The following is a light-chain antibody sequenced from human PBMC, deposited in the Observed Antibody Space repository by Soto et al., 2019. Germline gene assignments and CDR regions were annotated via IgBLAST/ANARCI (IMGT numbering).Light chain of an antibody. Sequence: VIWMTQSPSLLSASTGDRATISCRMSQSISSYLAWYQQKPGKAPELLIYAASTLHSGVPSRFSGSGAGTVFTITISCLQSEDFAYYYWQQYYSFPLTFGGGTKVEIK. V-gene: IGKV1D-8*01. CDR1: QSISSY. CDR3: QQYYSFPLT. CDR2: AAS. J-gene: IGKJ4*02.